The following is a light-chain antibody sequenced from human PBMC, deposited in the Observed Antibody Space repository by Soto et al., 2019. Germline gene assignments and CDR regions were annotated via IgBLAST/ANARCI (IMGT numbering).Light chain of an antibody. CDR1: SSNIGSNS. CDR2: SSN. J-gene: IGLJ1*01. Sequence: QSVLTQPHSASGTPGQRVTISCSGSSSNIGSNSVHWFQQVPGTAPKPLIYSSNQRPSGVPERFSGSKSGTSGSLAISGLXXXXXXXXYCAAWDDSLNGHIFGTGTKLTVL. V-gene: IGLV1-44*01. CDR3: AAWDDSLNGHI.